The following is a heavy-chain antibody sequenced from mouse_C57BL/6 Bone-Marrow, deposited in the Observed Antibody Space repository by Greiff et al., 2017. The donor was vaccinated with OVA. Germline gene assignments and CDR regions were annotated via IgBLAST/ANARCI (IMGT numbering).Heavy chain of an antibody. V-gene: IGHV1-18*01. CDR3: ARSGYFAY. CDR2: INPSNGGT. CDR1: GYTFTDSN. Sequence: VQLQQSGPELVKPGASVKIPCKASGYTFTDSNMDWVKQSPGKSLEWIGDINPSNGGTIYNQKFKGKATLTVDKSSSTAYMELRSLTSEDTAVYYCARSGYFAYWGQGTLVTVSA. D-gene: IGHD3-2*02. J-gene: IGHJ3*01.